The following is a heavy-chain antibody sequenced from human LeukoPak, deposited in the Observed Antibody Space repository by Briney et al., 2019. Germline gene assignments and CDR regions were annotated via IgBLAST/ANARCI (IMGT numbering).Heavy chain of an antibody. V-gene: IGHV3-74*01. J-gene: IGHJ4*02. D-gene: IGHD3-3*01. Sequence: GGSLRLSCVASGFTFSSYWMHWVRQAPGKGLVWVSRINSDGSSTSYADSVKGRFTISRDNAWSTLYLQMNSLRAEDTAVYYCARGLGFWSGFDYWGQGTLVTVS. CDR2: INSDGSST. CDR1: GFTFSSYW. CDR3: ARGLGFWSGFDY.